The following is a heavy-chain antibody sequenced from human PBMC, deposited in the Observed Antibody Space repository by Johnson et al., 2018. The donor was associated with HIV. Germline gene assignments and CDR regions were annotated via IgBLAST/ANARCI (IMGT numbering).Heavy chain of an antibody. Sequence: QVQLVESGGGVVQPGRSLRLSCAASGFTFSSYAMHWVRQAPGKGLEWVAVISYDGSNKYYADSVKGRFTISRDNSKNTLYLQMNSLSAEDTAVYYCARGPSGRWLQTDAFDIWGQGTMVTVSS. CDR2: ISYDGSNK. V-gene: IGHV3-30-3*01. D-gene: IGHD5-24*01. CDR1: GFTFSSYA. CDR3: ARGPSGRWLQTDAFDI. J-gene: IGHJ3*02.